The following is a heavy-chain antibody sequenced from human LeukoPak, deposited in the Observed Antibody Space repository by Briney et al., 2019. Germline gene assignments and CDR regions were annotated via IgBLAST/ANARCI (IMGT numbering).Heavy chain of an antibody. CDR2: ISGSGGST. V-gene: IGHV3-23*01. J-gene: IGHJ4*02. D-gene: IGHD6-19*01. CDR3: AKGGRYSSGWYDY. Sequence: GGSLRLSCTASGFTFSSYAMSWVRQAPGKGLEWVSAISGSGGSTYYADSVKGRFTISRDNSKNTLYLQMNSLRAEDTAVYYCAKGGRYSSGWYDYWGQGTLVTVSS. CDR1: GFTFSSYA.